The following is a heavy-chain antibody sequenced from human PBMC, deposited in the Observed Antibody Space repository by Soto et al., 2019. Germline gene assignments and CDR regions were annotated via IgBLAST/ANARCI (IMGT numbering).Heavy chain of an antibody. CDR1: EFTFSTYS. Sequence: EVQLVESGGGLVQPGGALRLSCAASEFTFSTYSMNWVRQAPGKGLEWISYISSTGSNIYYADSVKGRFTISRDNARNSLYLQMNSLRGEDTAVYYCARDSCRNTSCAANSWGQGTLVTVSS. CDR3: ARDSCRNTSCAANS. CDR2: ISSTGSNI. D-gene: IGHD2-2*01. V-gene: IGHV3-48*01. J-gene: IGHJ4*02.